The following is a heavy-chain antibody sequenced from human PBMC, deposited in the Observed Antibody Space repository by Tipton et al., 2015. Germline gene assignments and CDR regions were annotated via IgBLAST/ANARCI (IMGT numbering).Heavy chain of an antibody. V-gene: IGHV3-30*18. CDR1: GFTFRVYA. D-gene: IGHD6-19*01. Sequence: SLRLSCAASGFTFRVYAMHWVRQAPGKGLEWVAIISYHGNHEYYVESVKGRFTISRDNSKNTLYLQMNSLRAEDTALYYCAKDISVTGAFDYGGQGTLVTVSS. CDR3: AKDISVTGAFDY. CDR2: ISYHGNHE. J-gene: IGHJ4*02.